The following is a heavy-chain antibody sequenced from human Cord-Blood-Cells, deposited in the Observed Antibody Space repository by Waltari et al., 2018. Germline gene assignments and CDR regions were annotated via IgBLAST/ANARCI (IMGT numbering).Heavy chain of an antibody. CDR1: GGTFSSYA. J-gene: IGHJ6*02. CDR2: IIHIFVTA. Sequence: QVQLVQSGAEVKKPGSSVKVSCKASGGTFSSYAISWVRQAPGQGLEWMGGIIHIFVTANYTQKCRGRVTITADKSTSTAYMELSSLRSEDTAVYYCARGNDWDYYYYGMDVWGQGTTVTVSS. CDR3: ARGNDWDYYYYGMDV. D-gene: IGHD3-9*01. V-gene: IGHV1-69*06.